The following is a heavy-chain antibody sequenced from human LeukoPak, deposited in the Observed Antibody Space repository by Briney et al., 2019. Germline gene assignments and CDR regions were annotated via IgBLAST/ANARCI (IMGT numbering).Heavy chain of an antibody. J-gene: IGHJ3*02. CDR1: GGTFSSYA. CDR2: IIPIFGTA. Sequence: GASVKVSCKASGGTFSSYAISWVRQAPGQGLEWMGGIIPIFGTANYARKFQGRVTITADESTSTAYMELSSLRSEDTAVYYCARIVGSYSVAFDIWGQGTMVTVSS. V-gene: IGHV1-69*13. D-gene: IGHD1-26*01. CDR3: ARIVGSYSVAFDI.